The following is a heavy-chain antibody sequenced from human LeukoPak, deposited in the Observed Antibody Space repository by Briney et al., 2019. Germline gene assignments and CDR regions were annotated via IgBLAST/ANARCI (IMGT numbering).Heavy chain of an antibody. CDR3: AKGGGWLYYFDY. CDR1: GFTFSGFT. Sequence: GGSLRLSCTASGFTFSGFTLNWVRQAPGKGLEWVSGISGRDSSPYYADSVKDRFTISRDNSKNTVFLQLNSLRAEDTAVYYCAKGGGWLYYFDYWGQGTLVTVSS. J-gene: IGHJ4*02. V-gene: IGHV3-23*01. D-gene: IGHD4-23*01. CDR2: ISGRDSSP.